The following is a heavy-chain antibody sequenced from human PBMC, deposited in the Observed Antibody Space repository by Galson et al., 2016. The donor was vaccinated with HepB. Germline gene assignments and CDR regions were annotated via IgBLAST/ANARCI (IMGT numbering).Heavy chain of an antibody. CDR1: GYTFTGYY. J-gene: IGHJ5*02. Sequence: SVKVSCKASGYTFTGYYLHWVRQAPGQGLEWMGWINPNTGGTNYAQKFQGWVTLSRDTSISTAYMDLSRLRSDDTAVDYCAREVGRAVTRGGWFVPWGQGTLVTVAS. V-gene: IGHV1-2*04. D-gene: IGHD4-17*01. CDR3: AREVGRAVTRGGWFVP. CDR2: INPNTGGT.